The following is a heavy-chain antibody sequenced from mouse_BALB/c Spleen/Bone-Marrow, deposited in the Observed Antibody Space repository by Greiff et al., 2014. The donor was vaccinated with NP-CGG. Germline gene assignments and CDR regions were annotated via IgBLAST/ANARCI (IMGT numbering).Heavy chain of an antibody. V-gene: IGHV1-61*01. D-gene: IGHD2-4*01. CDR3: ARDYDGYYAMDY. CDR2: IHPPDSET. J-gene: IGHJ4*01. Sequence: QVQLQQSGAELVRPGASVKLSCKASGYSFTSYWMNWVKQRPGQGLEWIGMIHPPDSETRLNQKFKDKATLTVDKSSSTAYMQLSSPTSEDSAVYYCARDYDGYYAMDYWGQGTSVTVSS. CDR1: GYSFTSYW.